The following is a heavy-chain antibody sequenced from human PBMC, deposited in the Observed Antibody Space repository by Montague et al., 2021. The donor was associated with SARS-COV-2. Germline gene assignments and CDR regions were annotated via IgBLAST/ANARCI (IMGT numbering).Heavy chain of an antibody. Sequence: SETLSLTCAASGGSITGYYWSWLRRSPGKGLEWIAYIYDGGAVNYNPSLGSRVTISVDTSKNQLSLKVISATAADTAVYYCARIGYESVGYYYIYPDWGQGTLVTVSS. J-gene: IGHJ1*01. D-gene: IGHD3-22*01. CDR1: GGSITGYY. CDR3: ARIGYESVGYYYIYPD. CDR2: IYDGGAV. V-gene: IGHV4-59*01.